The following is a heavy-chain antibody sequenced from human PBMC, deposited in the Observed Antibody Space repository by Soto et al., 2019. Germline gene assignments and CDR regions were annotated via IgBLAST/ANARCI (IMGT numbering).Heavy chain of an antibody. V-gene: IGHV3-23*01. Sequence: GGSLRLSCAASGFTFSSYAMSWVRQAPGKGLEWVSAISGSGGSTYYADSVKGRFTISRDNSKNTLYLQMNSLRAEDTAVYYCAKAGSGMIAVAGKYYFDYWGQGTLVTVSS. J-gene: IGHJ4*02. D-gene: IGHD6-19*01. CDR1: GFTFSSYA. CDR3: AKAGSGMIAVAGKYYFDY. CDR2: ISGSGGST.